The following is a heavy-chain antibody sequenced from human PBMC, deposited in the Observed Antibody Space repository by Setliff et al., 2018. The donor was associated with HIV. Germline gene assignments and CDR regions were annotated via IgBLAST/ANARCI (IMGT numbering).Heavy chain of an antibody. CDR1: GDSFNNYH. CDR3: ARSVARDYWYFGH. V-gene: IGHV4-59*01. Sequence: SETLSLTCTVSGDSFNNYHWSWIRQPPGEGLEFLGFFHYRGSPIYNPSLKSRVKISVDMSKNQFSLNLTSVTAADTAVYYCARSVARDYWYFGHWGRGTLVTVSS. D-gene: IGHD6-6*01. J-gene: IGHJ2*01. CDR2: FHYRGSP.